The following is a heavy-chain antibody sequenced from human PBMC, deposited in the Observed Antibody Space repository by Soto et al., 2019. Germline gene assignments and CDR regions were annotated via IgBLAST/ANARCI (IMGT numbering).Heavy chain of an antibody. CDR1: GFTFSSYA. Sequence: GGSLRLSCAASGFTFSSYAMSWVRQAPGKGLEWVSAISGSGGSTYYADSVKGRFTISRDNSKNTLYLQMNSLRAEDTAVYYCAKGGETQGIIHYYYGMDVWGQGTTVTVSS. CDR2: ISGSGGST. CDR3: AKGGETQGIIHYYYGMDV. J-gene: IGHJ6*02. D-gene: IGHD3-16*02. V-gene: IGHV3-23*01.